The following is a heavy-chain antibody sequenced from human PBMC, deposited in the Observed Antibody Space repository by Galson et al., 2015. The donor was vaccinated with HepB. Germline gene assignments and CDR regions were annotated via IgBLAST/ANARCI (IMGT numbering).Heavy chain of an antibody. Sequence: SVKVSCKASGGTFSSYAISWVRQAPGQGLEWMGGIIPIFGTANYAQKFQGRVTITADESTSTAYMELSSLRSEDTAVYYCARDLLGYCSSTGCHPFDYWGQGTLVTVSS. CDR1: GGTFSSYA. D-gene: IGHD2-2*01. CDR2: IIPIFGTA. CDR3: ARDLLGYCSSTGCHPFDY. V-gene: IGHV1-69*13. J-gene: IGHJ4*02.